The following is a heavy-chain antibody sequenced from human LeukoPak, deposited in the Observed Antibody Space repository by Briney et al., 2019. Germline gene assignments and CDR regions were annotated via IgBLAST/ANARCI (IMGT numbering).Heavy chain of an antibody. Sequence: SETLSLTCTVSGGSMSSGRHYWSWIRQPAGKGLEWIGRIYTSGSTNYNPSLKSRLTISVDTSKNQFSLRLNSVTAADTAVYYCARAGMGASDYWGREPWSPSPQ. CDR2: IYTSGST. D-gene: IGHD1-26*01. CDR3: ARAGMGASDY. CDR1: GGSMSSGRHY. V-gene: IGHV4-61*02. J-gene: IGHJ4*02.